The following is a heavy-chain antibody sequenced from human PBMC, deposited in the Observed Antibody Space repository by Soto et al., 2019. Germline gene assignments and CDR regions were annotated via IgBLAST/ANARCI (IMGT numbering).Heavy chain of an antibody. J-gene: IGHJ4*02. Sequence: GGSLRPSCAAFGFDFNKYAMTWVRQAPGKGLQWVSSITSNGDSTYYADSVKGRFTTSRDNSKNTLYLQMNSLRADDTAVFYCAKDSPSYTTSPFYFDSWGQGTLVTVSS. D-gene: IGHD2-2*02. V-gene: IGHV3-23*01. CDR3: AKDSPSYTTSPFYFDS. CDR1: GFDFNKYA. CDR2: ITSNGDST.